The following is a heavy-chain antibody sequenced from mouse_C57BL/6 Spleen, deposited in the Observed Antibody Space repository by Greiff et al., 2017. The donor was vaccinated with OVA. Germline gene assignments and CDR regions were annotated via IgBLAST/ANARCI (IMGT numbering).Heavy chain of an antibody. D-gene: IGHD1-1*02. V-gene: IGHV5-17*01. Sequence: EVQLVESGGGLVKPGGSLKLSCAASGFTFSDYGMHWVRQAPEKGLEWVAYISSGSSTIYYADTVKGRSTISRDNAKNTLFLQMTSLRSEDTAMDYCARRTGGYYGMDYWGQGTSVTVSA. CDR1: GFTFSDYG. J-gene: IGHJ4*01. CDR2: ISSGSSTI. CDR3: ARRTGGYYGMDY.